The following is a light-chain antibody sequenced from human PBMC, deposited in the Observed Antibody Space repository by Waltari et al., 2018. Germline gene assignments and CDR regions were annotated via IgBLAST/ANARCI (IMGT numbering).Light chain of an antibody. V-gene: IGLV3-10*01. CDR1: VLPKKY. Sequence: SFELPPPHSVSVSPGQTARITCSGDVLPKKYSYWYQQRSGQAPVLVLYEDNKRPSGIPRRFSGCSSGTMAAWTITGAQVEDEADYYCYSTDSRGNLRGVFGGGTKVPV. J-gene: IGLJ3*02. CDR3: YSTDSRGNLRGV. CDR2: EDN.